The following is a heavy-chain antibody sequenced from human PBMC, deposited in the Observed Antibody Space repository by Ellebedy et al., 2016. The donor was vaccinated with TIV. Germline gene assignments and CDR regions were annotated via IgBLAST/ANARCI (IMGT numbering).Heavy chain of an antibody. CDR3: ARDPNRNFGLDL. D-gene: IGHD1-14*01. V-gene: IGHV3-11*01. CDR2: ISSRSTTI. J-gene: IGHJ6*02. CDR1: GFSISDYY. Sequence: GGSLRLSXAASGFSISDYYMSWIRQAPGKGLEWLSYISSRSTTIYYADSVKGRFTISRDNAKTSVYLQMDNLKDEDTAVYYCARDPNRNFGLDLWGQGTTVTVSS.